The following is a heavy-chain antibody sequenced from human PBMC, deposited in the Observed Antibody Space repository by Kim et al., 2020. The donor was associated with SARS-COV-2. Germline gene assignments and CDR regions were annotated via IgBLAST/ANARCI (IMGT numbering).Heavy chain of an antibody. J-gene: IGHJ4*02. D-gene: IGHD6-19*01. CDR3: ARDRMTSPIALAYYFDY. Sequence: SVKVSCKASGGTFRTYGISWVRQAPGQGLEWMGGIIPIFGTTNYAQKFQGRVTITADESTSTTYMELSSLRSDDTAVYYCARDRMTSPIALAYYFDYWGQGTLVTVSS. V-gene: IGHV1-69*13. CDR2: IIPIFGTT. CDR1: GGTFRTYG.